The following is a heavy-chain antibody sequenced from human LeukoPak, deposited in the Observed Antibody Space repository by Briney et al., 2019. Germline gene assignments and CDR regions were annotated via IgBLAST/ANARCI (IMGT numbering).Heavy chain of an antibody. J-gene: IGHJ5*02. Sequence: SETLSLTCTVSGGSISSSSYYWGWIRQPPGKGLEWIGSIYYSGSTYYNPSLKNRVTISVDTSKNQFSLKLSSVTAADTAVYYCARQVKLPLWFGDRDWFDPWGQGTLVTVSS. CDR1: GGSISSSSYY. CDR2: IYYSGST. D-gene: IGHD3-10*01. CDR3: ARQVKLPLWFGDRDWFDP. V-gene: IGHV4-39*01.